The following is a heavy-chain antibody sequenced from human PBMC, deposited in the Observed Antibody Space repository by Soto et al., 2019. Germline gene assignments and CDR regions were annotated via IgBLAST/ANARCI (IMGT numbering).Heavy chain of an antibody. V-gene: IGHV1-3*04. J-gene: IGHJ6*02. Sequence: ASVMVSCKSSGYTFTSYTIYWVRHAPGQSLERMGWINTGNDNTKYSQKFQGRVTITRDTSASTAYMELSSLRSEDTAVYYCASGGAYGSGSYYNQYYYYYGMDVWGQGTTVTVSS. D-gene: IGHD3-10*01. CDR1: GYTFTSYT. CDR3: ASGGAYGSGSYYNQYYYYYGMDV. CDR2: INTGNDNT.